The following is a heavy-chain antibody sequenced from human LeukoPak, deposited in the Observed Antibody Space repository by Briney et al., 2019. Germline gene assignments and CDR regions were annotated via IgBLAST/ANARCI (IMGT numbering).Heavy chain of an antibody. Sequence: GRSLRLSCAASGFTFSSYAMHWVRQAPGKGLEWVAVISYDGSNKYYADSVKGRFTISRDNSKNTLYLQMNSLRAEDTAVYYCARGSDHIVATIFDYWGQGTLVTVSS. V-gene: IGHV3-30*04. D-gene: IGHD5-12*01. J-gene: IGHJ4*02. CDR1: GFTFSSYA. CDR2: ISYDGSNK. CDR3: ARGSDHIVATIFDY.